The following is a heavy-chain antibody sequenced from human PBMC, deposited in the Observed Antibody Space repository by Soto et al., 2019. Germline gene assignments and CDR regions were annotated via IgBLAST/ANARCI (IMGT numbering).Heavy chain of an antibody. V-gene: IGHV4-59*08. Sequence: PSETLSLTXTVSGGSISSYYWSWIRQPPGKGLEWIGYIYYSGSTNYNPSLKSRVTISVDTSKNQFSLKLSSVTAAETAVYYCARQSSGWYNWFDPWGQGTLVTVSS. CDR2: IYYSGST. D-gene: IGHD6-19*01. CDR1: GGSISSYY. J-gene: IGHJ5*02. CDR3: ARQSSGWYNWFDP.